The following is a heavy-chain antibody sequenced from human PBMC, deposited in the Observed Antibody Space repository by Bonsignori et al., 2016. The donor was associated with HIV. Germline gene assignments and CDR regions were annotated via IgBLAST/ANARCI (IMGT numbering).Heavy chain of an antibody. CDR1: GFSLTTRGMC. D-gene: IGHD2-2*01. CDR2: IDWDDDI. J-gene: IGHJ6*03. V-gene: IGHV2-70*11. Sequence: SGPTLVKPTQTLTLTCTFSGFSLTTRGMCVGWIRQSPGKALEWLARIDWDDDIYYSASLKTRLTISKDTSRDQVVLTMSNMDPVDAATYYCARIVRGGAVPETQRRGDLFYYFYYMDVWGKGTTVTVSS. CDR3: ARIVRGGAVPETQRRGDLFYYFYYMDV.